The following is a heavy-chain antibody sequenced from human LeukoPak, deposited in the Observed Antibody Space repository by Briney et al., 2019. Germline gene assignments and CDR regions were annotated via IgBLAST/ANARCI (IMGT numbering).Heavy chain of an antibody. V-gene: IGHV3-23*01. Sequence: GGSLRLSCAASGFTVSSNYMSWVRQAPGKGLEWVSAISGSGGSTYYADSVKGRFTISRDNSKNTLYLQMNSLRAEDTAVYYCAKDSRGVRFGEYGTFDYWGQGTLVTVSS. D-gene: IGHD3-10*01. CDR2: ISGSGGST. J-gene: IGHJ4*02. CDR3: AKDSRGVRFGEYGTFDY. CDR1: GFTVSSNY.